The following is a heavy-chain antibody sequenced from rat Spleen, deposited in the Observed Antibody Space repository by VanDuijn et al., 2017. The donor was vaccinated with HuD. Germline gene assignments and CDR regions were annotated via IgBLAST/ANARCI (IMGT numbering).Heavy chain of an antibody. CDR2: ITNASGRT. J-gene: IGHJ2*01. D-gene: IGHD5-1*01. CDR1: GFTFNNYW. V-gene: IGHV5-31*01. CDR3: TRENWVFDY. Sequence: EVQLVESGGGLVQPGRSLKLSCVASGFTFNNYWMTWIRQAPGRGLEWVASITNASGRTYYSDFVKGRFTISRDNAKSTLYLQMNGLRSEDTAIYYCTRENWVFDYWGQGVMVTVSS.